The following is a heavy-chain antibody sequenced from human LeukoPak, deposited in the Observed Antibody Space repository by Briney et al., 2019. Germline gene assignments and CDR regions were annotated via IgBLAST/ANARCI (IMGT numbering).Heavy chain of an antibody. D-gene: IGHD3-10*01. CDR2: ISGSSDST. V-gene: IGHV3-23*01. CDR1: GFTFSSYA. CDR3: AKDPYYGSGSYRSVDY. Sequence: GGSLRLSCAASGFTFSSYAMSWVRQAPGKGLELVSAISGSSDSTYYADSVKGRFTISRDNSKNTLYLQMNSLRAEDTVVYYCAKDPYYGSGSYRSVDYWGQGTLVTVSS. J-gene: IGHJ4*02.